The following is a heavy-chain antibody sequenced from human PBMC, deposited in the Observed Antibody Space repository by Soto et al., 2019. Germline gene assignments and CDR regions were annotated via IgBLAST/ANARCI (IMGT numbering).Heavy chain of an antibody. CDR2: INPNSGAT. CDR1: GYTFTGYF. D-gene: IGHD3-3*01. CDR3: ARGGGTILAPLP. V-gene: IGHV1-2*02. Sequence: ASVKVSCKAFGYTFTGYFIHWVRQAPGKGLEGLGWINPNSGATKYAQKFQGRVPLTRDTSINTAYMEMSMLRSDDTAVYYCARGGGTILAPLPWGQGTLVTSPQ. J-gene: IGHJ5*02.